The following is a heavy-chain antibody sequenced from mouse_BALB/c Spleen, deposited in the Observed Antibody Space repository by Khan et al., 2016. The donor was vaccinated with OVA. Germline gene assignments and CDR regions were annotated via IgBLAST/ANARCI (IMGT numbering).Heavy chain of an antibody. V-gene: IGHV2-9*02. Sequence: QVQLKESGPGLVAPSQSLSFTCTVSGFSLTSYGVHWVRQLPGKGLEWMGVIWAGGSTNYNPALISRLIISKDNSKSQVFLKMNSLQTDDTAMYYCARLDDIWGQGTTLTVSS. CDR1: GFSLTSYG. J-gene: IGHJ2*01. CDR3: ARLDDI. D-gene: IGHD1-3*01. CDR2: IWAGGST.